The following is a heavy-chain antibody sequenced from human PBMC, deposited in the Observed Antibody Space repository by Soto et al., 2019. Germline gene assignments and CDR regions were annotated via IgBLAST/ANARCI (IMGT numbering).Heavy chain of an antibody. CDR3: ARLFGGYSDSSASNSFDI. Sequence: QMRLVESGGGVVQAGTSLRLSCVASGFTFSSYGFHWVRQRPGKGLEWVAVISNDGQSEYYRRSVKGRFSVSRDNSRNTVYLHMSSLRTEDTAVYSCARLFGGYSDSSASNSFDIWGQGTRVIVSS. J-gene: IGHJ3*02. CDR1: GFTFSSYG. V-gene: IGHV3-30*03. CDR2: ISNDGQSE. D-gene: IGHD3-16*01.